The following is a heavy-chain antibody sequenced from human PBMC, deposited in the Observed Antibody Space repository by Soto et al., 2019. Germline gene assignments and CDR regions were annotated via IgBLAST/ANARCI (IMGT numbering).Heavy chain of an antibody. D-gene: IGHD2-2*01. CDR1: EFTFSDYG. CDR2: ISYDASDK. J-gene: IGHJ5*02. V-gene: IGHV3-30*18. Sequence: QVQLVESGGGVVQPGRSLRLSCAASEFTFSDYGMHWVRQAPGKGLEWVAIISYDASDKYYVDSVKGRFSISRDNSKNMLYMQMSSLRAEDTAVYYCAKTRPGQSSSHNCFAFDPWGQGTLVTVSS. CDR3: AKTRPGQSSSHNCFAFDP.